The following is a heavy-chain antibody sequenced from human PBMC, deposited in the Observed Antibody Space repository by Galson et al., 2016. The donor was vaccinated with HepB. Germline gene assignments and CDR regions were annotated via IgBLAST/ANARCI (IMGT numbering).Heavy chain of an antibody. CDR2: VNYDGTKK. CDR3: ARVRKDYYYYYGMEV. V-gene: IGHV3-33*01. J-gene: IGHJ6*04. Sequence: SLRLSCAASGFTFSYYGMHWVRQAPGKGLDWVAAVNYDGTKKGYADSVKGRFAISRDNYEDTLYWQMNSLRAEDTAVYYLARVRKDYYYYYGMEVWGKGTPVSVAS. CDR1: GFTFSYYG.